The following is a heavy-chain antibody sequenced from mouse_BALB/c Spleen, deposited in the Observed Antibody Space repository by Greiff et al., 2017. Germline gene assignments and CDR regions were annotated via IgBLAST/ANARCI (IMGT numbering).Heavy chain of an antibody. J-gene: IGHJ4*01. Sequence: QVQLKQSGAELARPGASVKLSCKASGYTFTSYWMQWVKQRPGQGLEWIGAIYPGDGDTRYTQKFKGKATLTADKSSSTAYMQLSSLASEDSAVYYCARNYGSFYAMDYWGQGTSVTVSS. CDR3: ARNYGSFYAMDY. D-gene: IGHD1-2*01. CDR1: GYTFTSYW. CDR2: IYPGDGDT. V-gene: IGHV1-87*01.